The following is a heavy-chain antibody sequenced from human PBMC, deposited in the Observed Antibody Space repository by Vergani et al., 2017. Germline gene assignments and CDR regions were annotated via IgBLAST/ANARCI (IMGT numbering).Heavy chain of an antibody. CDR1: GYTFTGYY. CDR3: ARDSYYYDSSGYYTTTFDY. Sequence: VQLVQSGAEVKKPGESLRISCKASGYTFTGYYMHWVRQAPGQGLEWMGWINPNSGGTNYAQKFQGRVTMTRDTSISTAYMELSRLRSDDTAVYYCARDSYYYDSSGYYTTTFDYWGQGTLVTVSS. CDR2: INPNSGGT. J-gene: IGHJ4*02. V-gene: IGHV1-2*02. D-gene: IGHD3-22*01.